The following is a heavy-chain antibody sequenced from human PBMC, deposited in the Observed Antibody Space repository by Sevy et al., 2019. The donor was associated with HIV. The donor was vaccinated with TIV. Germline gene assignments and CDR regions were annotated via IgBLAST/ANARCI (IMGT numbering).Heavy chain of an antibody. D-gene: IGHD1-1*01. V-gene: IGHV3-7*01. CDR1: EFTSRNSW. CDR2: IKEDGSDK. J-gene: IGHJ1*01. CDR3: ALERLSSAVAEYFHN. Sequence: GGSLRLSCAASEFTSRNSWMGWVRQAPGKGLEWVATIKEDGSDKNYVDSVKGRFTISRDNSKNSLFLQMNSLRADDSAVYYCALERLSSAVAEYFHNWGQGTLVTVSS.